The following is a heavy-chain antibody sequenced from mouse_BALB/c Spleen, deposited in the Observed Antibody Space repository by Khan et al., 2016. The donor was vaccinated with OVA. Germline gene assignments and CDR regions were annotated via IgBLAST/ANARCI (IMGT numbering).Heavy chain of an antibody. Sequence: EVQLQESGPGLVKPSQSLSLTCTVTGYSITSGYAWNWIRQFPGNKLEWMGYIYYSGFTSYTPSLKSRISLTRNTSKNQFFLQLTSVTTEDKGTYYCARGNYYGYCFAYGGGGTTLTVSS. J-gene: IGHJ2*01. CDR3: ARGNYYGYCFAY. CDR1: GYSITSGYA. CDR2: IYYSGFT. D-gene: IGHD1-2*01. V-gene: IGHV3-2*02.